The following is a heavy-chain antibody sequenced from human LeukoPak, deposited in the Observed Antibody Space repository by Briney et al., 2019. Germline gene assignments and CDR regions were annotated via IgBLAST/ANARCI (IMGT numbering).Heavy chain of an antibody. CDR1: GGTFNNYA. V-gene: IGHV1-8*03. J-gene: IGHJ4*02. D-gene: IGHD6-13*01. CDR2: MNPNSGNT. CDR3: ARGQQHDY. Sequence: ASVKVSCKASGGTFNNYAINWVRQATGQGLEWMGWMNPNSGNTGYAQKFQGRVTITRNTSISTAYMELSSLRSEDTAVYYCARGQQHDYWGQGTLVTVSS.